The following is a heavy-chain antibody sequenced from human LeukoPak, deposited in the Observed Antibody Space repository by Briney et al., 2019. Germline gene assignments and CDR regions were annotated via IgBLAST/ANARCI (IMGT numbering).Heavy chain of an antibody. CDR1: GGSISNYY. Sequence: SETLSLTCTVSGGSISNYYWSWIRQPPGKGLEWIGYIYSIGSTNYNPSLKSRVTISVDTSKNQFSLKLTSVTAADTAVYYCARLGPRVALINFYYYNMDVWGKGTTVTVSS. CDR2: IYSIGST. J-gene: IGHJ6*03. V-gene: IGHV4-59*08. CDR3: ARLGPRVALINFYYYNMDV. D-gene: IGHD2-15*01.